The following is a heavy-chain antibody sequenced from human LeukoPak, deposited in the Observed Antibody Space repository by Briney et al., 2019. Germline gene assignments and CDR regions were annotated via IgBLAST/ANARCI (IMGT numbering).Heavy chain of an antibody. CDR1: GFTFISSA. Sequence: PGGSLRISCAASGFTFISSAMHSVRQAPGKGLEWVAVVSDDAINTYYADSVKGRFTISKDNSKNKLYLQMNSLRAEDTAVYFCARDRTSSGYFDYWGQGTLVTVSS. CDR3: ARDRTSSGYFDY. J-gene: IGHJ4*02. CDR2: VSDDAINT. V-gene: IGHV3-30*01. D-gene: IGHD2-2*01.